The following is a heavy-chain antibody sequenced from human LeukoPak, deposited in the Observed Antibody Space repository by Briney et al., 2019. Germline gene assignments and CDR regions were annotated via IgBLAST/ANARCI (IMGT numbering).Heavy chain of an antibody. J-gene: IGHJ5*02. Sequence: PGGSLRLSCKASGFTFGDYSMSWFRQAPGKGLEWLGFIRINLYYGGTTEYAASVKGRFTISRDDSKDTLYLQMNSLKPEDTAVYYCTTGNPWGQGTLVTVSS. CDR2: IRINLYYGGTT. V-gene: IGHV3-49*03. CDR3: TTGNP. CDR1: GFTFGDYS.